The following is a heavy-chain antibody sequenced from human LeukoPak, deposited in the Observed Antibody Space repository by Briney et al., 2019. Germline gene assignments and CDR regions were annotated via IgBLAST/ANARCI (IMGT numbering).Heavy chain of an antibody. V-gene: IGHV4-61*02. CDR3: ARGGSTSYPQDAFDV. D-gene: IGHD6-13*01. CDR2: IHTSGTT. CDR1: GASMSSGSYY. Sequence: PSETLSLTCTVSGASMSSGSYYWSWVRQSAGKGLQWIGRIHTSGTTTYNPSLKSRVSISIDTSNNYLSLKLSSVTAADTAVYYCARGGSTSYPQDAFDVWGQGTLVTVSS. J-gene: IGHJ3*01.